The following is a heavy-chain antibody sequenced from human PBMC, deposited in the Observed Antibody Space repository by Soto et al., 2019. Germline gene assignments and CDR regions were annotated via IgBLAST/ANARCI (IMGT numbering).Heavy chain of an antibody. CDR3: ARSDIVVVTADFDY. D-gene: IGHD2-21*02. Sequence: ASGKVSCKASGYTFTRYCISWVRHAPGQGLEWMGWISAYNGNTNYAQKLQGRVTMTTDTSTSTAYMELRSLRSDDTAVYYCARSDIVVVTADFDYWGQGTLVTVSS. J-gene: IGHJ4*02. CDR1: GYTFTRYC. CDR2: ISAYNGNT. V-gene: IGHV1-18*01.